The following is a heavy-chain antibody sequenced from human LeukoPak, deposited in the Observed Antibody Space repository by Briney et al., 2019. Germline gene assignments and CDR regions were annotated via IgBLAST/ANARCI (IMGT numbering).Heavy chain of an antibody. D-gene: IGHD4-17*01. J-gene: IGHJ4*02. CDR2: IRYDGSNK. CDR1: GFTLSSYG. V-gene: IGHV3-30*02. Sequence: GGSLRLSCAASGFTLSSYGMHWVRQAPGKGLEWVAFIRYDGSNKYYADSVKGRFTISRDNSKNTLYLQMNSLRAEDTAVYYCAKDYSGVTTVTTREDYWGQGTLVTVFS. CDR3: AKDYSGVTTVTTREDY.